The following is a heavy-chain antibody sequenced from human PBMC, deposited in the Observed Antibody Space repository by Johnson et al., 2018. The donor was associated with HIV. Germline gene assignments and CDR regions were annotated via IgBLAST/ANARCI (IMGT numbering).Heavy chain of an antibody. CDR3: ARDLAALNAFDI. CDR1: GFTFSSYW. J-gene: IGHJ3*02. Sequence: VQLVESGGGLVQPGGSLRLSCAASGFTFSSYWMSWVRQAPGKGLEWVANIKQDGSEKYYVDSVQGRFTISRDNSKNTLYLQMNSLRAEDTAVYYCARDLAALNAFDIWGQGTMVTVSS. V-gene: IGHV3-7*01. D-gene: IGHD2-15*01. CDR2: IKQDGSEK.